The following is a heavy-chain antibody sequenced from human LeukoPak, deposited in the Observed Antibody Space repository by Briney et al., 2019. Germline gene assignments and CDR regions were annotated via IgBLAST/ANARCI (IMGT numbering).Heavy chain of an antibody. Sequence: GESLKISCKGSGYSFTTFWITWVRQMPGKGLEWMGRIEPSDSYTNYSPSFQGHVTISADKSISTAYLQWSNLKASDTAMYYCARVYCTSATCDNWFDPWGQGTLVTVSS. V-gene: IGHV5-10-1*01. CDR3: ARVYCTSATCDNWFDP. CDR1: GYSFTTFW. J-gene: IGHJ5*02. CDR2: IEPSDSYT. D-gene: IGHD2-2*01.